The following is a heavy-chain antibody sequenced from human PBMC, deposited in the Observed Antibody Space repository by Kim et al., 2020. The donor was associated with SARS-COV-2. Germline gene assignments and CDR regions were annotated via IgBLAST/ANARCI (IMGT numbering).Heavy chain of an antibody. CDR2: T. D-gene: IGHD6-19*01. Sequence: TKYNPSLRSRVFISLDTSKNQFSLNLNSVTAADTAVYFCARAEEQLIFYYWGQGSLVTVSS. V-gene: IGHV4-30-2*05. CDR3: ARAEEQLIFYY. J-gene: IGHJ4*02.